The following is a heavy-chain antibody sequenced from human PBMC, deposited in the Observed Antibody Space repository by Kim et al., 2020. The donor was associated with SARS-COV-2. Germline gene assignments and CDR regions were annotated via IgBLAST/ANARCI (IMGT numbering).Heavy chain of an antibody. V-gene: IGHV4-39*01. Sequence: SLKIRDTISVDTSKNQVSLKLSSVTAADTAVYYCARHDGALWAVGWYFDLWGRGTLVTVSS. D-gene: IGHD3-10*01. J-gene: IGHJ2*01. CDR3: ARHDGALWAVGWYFDL.